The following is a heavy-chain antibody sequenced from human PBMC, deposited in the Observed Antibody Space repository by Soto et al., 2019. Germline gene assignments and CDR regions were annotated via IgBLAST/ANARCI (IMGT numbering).Heavy chain of an antibody. Sequence: QVQLQESGPGLVKPSETLSLTCAVSGGSMSSYYWSWIRQPPGKRPEWIGYIYYSGYTNYNPALKSRVTISVDSSKNQFSLKLSSVTAAYTAVYYCERDSVGSVYDWGQGTLVMVSS. V-gene: IGHV4-59*01. D-gene: IGHD5-12*01. CDR2: IYYSGYT. CDR1: GGSMSSYY. CDR3: ERDSVGSVYD. J-gene: IGHJ4*02.